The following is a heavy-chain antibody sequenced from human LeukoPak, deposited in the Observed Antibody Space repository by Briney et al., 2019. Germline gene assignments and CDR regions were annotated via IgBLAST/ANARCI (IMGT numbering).Heavy chain of an antibody. Sequence: LSETLSLTCTVSGGSISSSSYYWGWIRQPPGKGLEWIGSIYYSGSTYYNPSLKSRVTISVDTSKNQFSLKLSSVTAADTAVYYCARDRGHGDYAPLHYWGQGTLVTVSS. CDR1: GGSISSSSYY. D-gene: IGHD4-17*01. V-gene: IGHV4-39*07. J-gene: IGHJ4*02. CDR3: ARDRGHGDYAPLHY. CDR2: IYYSGST.